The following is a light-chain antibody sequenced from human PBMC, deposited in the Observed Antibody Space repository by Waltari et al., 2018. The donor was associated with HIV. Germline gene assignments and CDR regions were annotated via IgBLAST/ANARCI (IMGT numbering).Light chain of an antibody. V-gene: IGLV2-14*01. CDR1: GSEVGTYDY. J-gene: IGLJ1*01. Sequence: QSALTQPASVSGSPGQSITIYCSGTGSEVGTYDYVSWYQQYPGKAPQLMIYDVRHRPVGVSNRFSGSKSGNTASLTISVLQAEDEADYYCSSFTSSSPLYVFGTGTTVTVL. CDR2: DVR. CDR3: SSFTSSSPLYV.